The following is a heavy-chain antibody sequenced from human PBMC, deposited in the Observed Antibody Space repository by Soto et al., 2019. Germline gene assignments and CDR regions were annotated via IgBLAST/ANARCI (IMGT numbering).Heavy chain of an antibody. V-gene: IGHV3-30*18. D-gene: IGHD2-8*01. CDR3: SKDRRGGRAVLDS. Sequence: RLSCAASGFSFSNYGMHWVRQAPGKGLEWVAVISYDGSSKYHADSVKGRFTISRDNSKNTLHLQMNSLRAEDTAVYYCSKDRRGGRAVLDSWGQGTPVTVYS. CDR2: ISYDGSSK. CDR1: GFSFSNYG. J-gene: IGHJ4*02.